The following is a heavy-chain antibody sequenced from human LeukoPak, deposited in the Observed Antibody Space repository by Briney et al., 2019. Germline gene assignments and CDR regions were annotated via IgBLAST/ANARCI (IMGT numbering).Heavy chain of an antibody. CDR1: GGSISSGDYY. CDR2: IYYSGST. Sequence: SQTMSLTCTVSGGSISSGDYYWSWIRQPPGKGLEWIGYIYYSGSTYYNPSLKSRVTISVDTSKNQFSLKLSSVTAADTAVYYCVRDEAEFGNRQWYFDLWGRGTLVIVSS. CDR3: VRDEAEFGNRQWYFDL. D-gene: IGHD2/OR15-2a*01. J-gene: IGHJ2*01. V-gene: IGHV4-30-4*08.